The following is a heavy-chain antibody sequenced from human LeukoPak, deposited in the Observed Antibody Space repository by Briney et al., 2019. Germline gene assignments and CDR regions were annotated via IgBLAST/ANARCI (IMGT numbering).Heavy chain of an antibody. Sequence: GGSLRLSCAASGFTFSGYSMNWVRQAPGKGLEWVSSISSSSSYIYYADSVKGRFTISRDNAKNSLYLQMNSLRAEDTAVYYCARVADGWFDPWGQGTLVTVSS. CDR1: GFTFSGYS. CDR3: ARVADGWFDP. D-gene: IGHD5-24*01. J-gene: IGHJ5*02. CDR2: ISSSSSYI. V-gene: IGHV3-21*01.